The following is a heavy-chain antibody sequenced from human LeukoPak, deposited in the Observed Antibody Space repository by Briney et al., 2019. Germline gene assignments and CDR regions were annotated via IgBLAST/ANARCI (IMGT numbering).Heavy chain of an antibody. Sequence: GGSLRLSCAASGSTFSSFEMNWVRQAPGKGLEWVSYITSSGSTTHYADSVEGRFTISRDNAKNSLYLQMNSLRAEDTAVYYCARGEKRPARGAMIVVVITFFDYWGQGTLVTVSS. CDR2: ITSSGSTT. CDR1: GSTFSSFE. V-gene: IGHV3-48*03. J-gene: IGHJ4*02. D-gene: IGHD3-22*01. CDR3: ARGEKRPARGAMIVVVITFFDY.